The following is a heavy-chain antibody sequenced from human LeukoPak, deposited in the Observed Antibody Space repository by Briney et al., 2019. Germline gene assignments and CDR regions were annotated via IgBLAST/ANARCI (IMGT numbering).Heavy chain of an antibody. CDR3: AIPLGGPYYYYMDV. Sequence: EASVKVSCKASGYTFTSYDINWVRQATGQGLEWMGWMNPNSGNTGYAQKFQGRVTIIRNTSISTAYMELSSLRSEDTAVYYCAIPLGGPYYYYMDVWGKGTTVTVSS. CDR1: GYTFTSYD. CDR2: MNPNSGNT. V-gene: IGHV1-8*03. J-gene: IGHJ6*03.